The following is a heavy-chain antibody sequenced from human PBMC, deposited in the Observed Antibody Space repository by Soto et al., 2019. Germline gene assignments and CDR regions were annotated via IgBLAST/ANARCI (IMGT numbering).Heavy chain of an antibody. V-gene: IGHV1-2*04. CDR1: GYTFTGYY. J-gene: IGHJ5*02. Sequence: ASVKLCCKASGYTFTGYYMHWVRQAPGRGLEWMGWINPNSGGTNYAQKFQGWVTMTRDTSISTAYMELSRLRSDDTAVYYCAREALYGAAGGTGWFDPWGKGTLVTVSS. D-gene: IGHD6-13*01. CDR3: AREALYGAAGGTGWFDP. CDR2: INPNSGGT.